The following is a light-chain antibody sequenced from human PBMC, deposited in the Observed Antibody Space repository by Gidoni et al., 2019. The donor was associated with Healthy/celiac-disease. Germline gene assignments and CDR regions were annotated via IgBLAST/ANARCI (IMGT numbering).Light chain of an antibody. Sequence: DIQMTQSPSSLSASVGDRVTITCQASQDISNYLNWYQQKPRKAPKLLIYDASNLETGVPSRFSGIGSGTDFTFTISSLQPEDIATYYCQQYDNLLITFGQGTRLEIK. J-gene: IGKJ5*01. CDR1: QDISNY. CDR2: DAS. V-gene: IGKV1-33*01. CDR3: QQYDNLLIT.